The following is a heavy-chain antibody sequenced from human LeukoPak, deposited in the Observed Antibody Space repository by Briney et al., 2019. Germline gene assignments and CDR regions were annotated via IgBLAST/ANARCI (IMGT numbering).Heavy chain of an antibody. V-gene: IGHV1-46*01. D-gene: IGHD2-2*01. CDR2: INPSGGST. CDR3: AREGYCSSTSCPNHFDY. Sequence: ASVKVSCKASGYTFTSYYMHWVRQAPGQGLEWMGIINPSGGSTSYAQKFQGRATMTRDTSTSTVYMELSSLRSEDTAVYYCAREGYCSSTSCPNHFDYWGQGTLVTVSS. J-gene: IGHJ4*02. CDR1: GYTFTSYY.